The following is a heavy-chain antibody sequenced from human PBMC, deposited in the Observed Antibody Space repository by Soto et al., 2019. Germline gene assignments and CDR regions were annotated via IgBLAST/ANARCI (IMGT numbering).Heavy chain of an antibody. Sequence: PGGSLRLSCAASGFTFSSYSMNWVRQAPGKGLEWVSSISSSSYIYYADSVKGRFTISRDNAKNSLYLQMNSLRAEDTAVYYCARFRHDYIWGSYSYNDYWGQGTLVTVSS. J-gene: IGHJ4*02. D-gene: IGHD3-16*02. CDR3: ARFRHDYIWGSYSYNDY. V-gene: IGHV3-21*01. CDR1: GFTFSSYS. CDR2: ISSSSYI.